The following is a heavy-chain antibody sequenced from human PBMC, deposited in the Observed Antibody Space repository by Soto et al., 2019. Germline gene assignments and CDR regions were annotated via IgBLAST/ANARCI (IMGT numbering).Heavy chain of an antibody. J-gene: IGHJ5*02. V-gene: IGHV1-69*06. CDR2: IIPIFGTA. CDR1: GGTFSSYA. CDR3: ANADLYYYDSSGPNWFDP. D-gene: IGHD3-22*01. Sequence: SVKVSCKASGGTFSSYAISWVRQAPGQGLEWMGGIIPIFGTANYAQKFQGRVTITADKSTSTAYMELSSLRSEDTAVYYCANADLYYYDSSGPNWFDPWGQGTLVTVSS.